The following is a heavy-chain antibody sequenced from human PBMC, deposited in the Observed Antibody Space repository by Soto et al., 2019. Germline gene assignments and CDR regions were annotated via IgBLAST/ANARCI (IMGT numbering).Heavy chain of an antibody. J-gene: IGHJ5*02. CDR2: IIPIFGTT. Sequence: GASVKVFCKSSGGTFGSDAITWVRQAPGQGLEWVGRIIPIFGTTNYAQNLQGRVTISADKSTLTSYMELHSLTSDDTALYYCARDRTDSGYYTNWLDPWGQGTQVTVSS. V-gene: IGHV1-69*06. D-gene: IGHD3-22*01. CDR3: ARDRTDSGYYTNWLDP. CDR1: GGTFGSDA.